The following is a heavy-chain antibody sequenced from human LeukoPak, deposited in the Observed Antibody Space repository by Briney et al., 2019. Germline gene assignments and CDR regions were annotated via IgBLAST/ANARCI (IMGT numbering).Heavy chain of an antibody. CDR3: AKLYDEEPLAP. D-gene: IGHD1-14*01. J-gene: IGHJ3*01. V-gene: IGHV3-23*01. CDR2: ISGSGGST. Sequence: GGSLRLSCAASGLTFSSYAMSWVRQAPGKGLEWVSAISGSGGSTYYADSVKGRFTISRDNSKNTLYLQMNSLRAEDTAVYYCAKLYDEEPLAPWGQGTMVTVSS. CDR1: GLTFSSYA.